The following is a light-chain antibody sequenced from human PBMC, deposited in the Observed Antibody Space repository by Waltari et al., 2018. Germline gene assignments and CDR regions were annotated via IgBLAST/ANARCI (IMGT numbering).Light chain of an antibody. V-gene: IGKV4-1*01. CDR3: QHYDSSSIT. Sequence: DIVMTQSPDSLAVSLGERATINCRSSQNIMYSSNNQNFLAWYQQKPGQPPKLLIYWASTRQSGVPDRFTGSWSGTDFTLTISSLQPEDFAVYYCQHYDSSSITFGQGTRLEIK. J-gene: IGKJ5*01. CDR1: QNIMYSSNNQNF. CDR2: WAS.